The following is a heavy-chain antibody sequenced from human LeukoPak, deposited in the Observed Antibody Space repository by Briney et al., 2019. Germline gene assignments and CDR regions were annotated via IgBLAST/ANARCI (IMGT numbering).Heavy chain of an antibody. CDR3: AREGDYYDSSGYRVYYFDY. J-gene: IGHJ4*02. CDR2: INHSGST. D-gene: IGHD3-22*01. V-gene: IGHV4-34*01. Sequence: SETLSLTCAVYGGSFSGYYWSWIRQPPGKGLEWIGEINHSGSTNYNPSLKSRVTISVDTSKNQFSLKLSSVTAADTAVYYCAREGDYYDSSGYRVYYFDYWGQGTLVTVSS. CDR1: GGSFSGYY.